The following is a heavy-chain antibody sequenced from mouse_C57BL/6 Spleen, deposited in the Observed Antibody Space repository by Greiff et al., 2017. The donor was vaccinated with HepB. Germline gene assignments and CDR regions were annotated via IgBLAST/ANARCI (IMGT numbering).Heavy chain of an antibody. CDR1: GYTFTSYW. CDR3: ASQGIYYGYDWYFDV. J-gene: IGHJ1*03. V-gene: IGHV1-64*01. CDR2: IHPNSGST. D-gene: IGHD2-2*01. Sequence: VQLQQPGAELVKPGASVKLSCKASGYTFTSYWMHWVKQRPGQGLEWIGMIHPNSGSTNYNEKFKSKATLTVDKSSSTAYMQLSSLTSEDSAVYYCASQGIYYGYDWYFDVWGTGTTVTVSS.